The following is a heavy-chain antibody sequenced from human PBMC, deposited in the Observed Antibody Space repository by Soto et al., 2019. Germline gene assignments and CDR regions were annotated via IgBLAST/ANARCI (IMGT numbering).Heavy chain of an antibody. CDR2: ISGSGGST. CDR3: AKEVTPSLNYYYSVRAV. Sequence: PGGSLRLSCAASGFTFSSYAMSWVRQAPGKGLEWVSGISGSGGSTYYADSVKGRFTISRDNSKNTLHLQMNSQRAEDTAVYYFAKEVTPSLNYYYSVRAVWGKGTTVPVSS. V-gene: IGHV3-23*01. J-gene: IGHJ6*04. D-gene: IGHD2-21*02. CDR1: GFTFSSYA.